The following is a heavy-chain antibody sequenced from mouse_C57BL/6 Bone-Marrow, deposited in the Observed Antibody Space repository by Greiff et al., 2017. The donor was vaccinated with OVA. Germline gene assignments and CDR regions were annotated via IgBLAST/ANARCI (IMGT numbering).Heavy chain of an antibody. J-gene: IGHJ3*01. D-gene: IGHD2-4*01. V-gene: IGHV5-6*01. CDR3: AGVGLRRSFAY. CDR2: ISSGGSYT. CDR1: GFTFSSYG. Sequence: EVKLVESGGDLVKPGGSLKLSCAASGFTFSSYGMSWVRQTPDKRLEWVATISSGGSYTYYPDSVKGRFTISRDNAKNTLYLQMSSLKSEDTAMYYCAGVGLRRSFAYWGQGTLVTVSA.